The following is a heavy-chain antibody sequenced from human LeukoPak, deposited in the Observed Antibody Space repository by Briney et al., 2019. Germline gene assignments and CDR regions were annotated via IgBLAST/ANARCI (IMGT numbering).Heavy chain of an antibody. J-gene: IGHJ3*02. D-gene: IGHD3-22*01. Sequence: GGSLRLSCAASGFTFDDYGMSWVRQAPGKGLEWVSGINWNGGSTGYADSVKGPFIISRDNAKNSLYLQMNSLRAEDTALYHCARDVWTSSGFYWGAFDIWGQGTMVTVSS. V-gene: IGHV3-20*01. CDR2: INWNGGST. CDR3: ARDVWTSSGFYWGAFDI. CDR1: GFTFDDYG.